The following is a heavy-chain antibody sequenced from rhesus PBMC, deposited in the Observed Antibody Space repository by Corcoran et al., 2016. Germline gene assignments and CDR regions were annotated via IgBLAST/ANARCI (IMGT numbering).Heavy chain of an antibody. V-gene: IGHV4-122*02. J-gene: IGHJ4*01. CDR2: ISYSGSS. CDR1: GSYISSGYG. Sequence: QVPLQESGPGLVKPSETLSLTCAVSGSYISSGYGWSWIRQPPGKGLGWIVYISYSGSSYYTPSFKRRVTISRDTSKNQFSLKLSSVTAADTAVYYCARQIIAVAGIPQYYFDYWGQGVLVTVSS. D-gene: IGHD6-37*01. CDR3: ARQIIAVAGIPQYYFDY.